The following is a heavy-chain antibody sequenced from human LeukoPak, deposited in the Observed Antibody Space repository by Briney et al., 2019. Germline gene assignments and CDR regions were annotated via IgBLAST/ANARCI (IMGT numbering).Heavy chain of an antibody. CDR2: ISSSSSYI. D-gene: IGHD1-26*01. J-gene: IGHJ4*02. CDR3: AREGSIVGATGYFDY. V-gene: IGHV3-21*01. CDR1: GFTFSSYS. Sequence: PGGSLRLSCAASGFTFSSYSMNWVRQAPGKGLEWVSSISSSSSYIYYADSVKGRFTISRDNAKNSLYLQMNSLRAEDTAVYYCAREGSIVGATGYFDYWGQGTLVTVSS.